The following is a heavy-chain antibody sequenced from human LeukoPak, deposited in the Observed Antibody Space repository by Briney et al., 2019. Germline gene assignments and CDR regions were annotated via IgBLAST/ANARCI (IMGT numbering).Heavy chain of an antibody. CDR2: INQDGSAQ. J-gene: IGHJ4*02. V-gene: IGHV3-7*03. CDR1: GFTFNVFW. D-gene: IGHD5-12*01. CDR3: ARDHPSGYSSNY. Sequence: PGGSLRLSCVTSGFTFNVFWMSWVRQAPGKGLEWVANINQDGSAQYYVDSVKGRFTISRDNAKNSLSLQMNSLRAEDTAIYYCARDHPSGYSSNYWGQGALVTASS.